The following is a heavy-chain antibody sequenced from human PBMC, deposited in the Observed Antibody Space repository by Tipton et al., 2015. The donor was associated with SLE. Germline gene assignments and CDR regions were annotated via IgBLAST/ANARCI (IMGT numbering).Heavy chain of an antibody. CDR2: IRYDGSNK. CDR3: AKDFGSSGYNFDY. D-gene: IGHD5-12*01. CDR1: GFTFSSYG. Sequence: SLRLSCAASGFTFSSYGMPWVRQAPGKGLGWVAFIRYDGSNKYYADSVKGRFTISRDNSKNTLYLQMNSLRAEDTAVYYCAKDFGSSGYNFDYWGKGTLVTGSS. V-gene: IGHV3-30*02. J-gene: IGHJ4*02.